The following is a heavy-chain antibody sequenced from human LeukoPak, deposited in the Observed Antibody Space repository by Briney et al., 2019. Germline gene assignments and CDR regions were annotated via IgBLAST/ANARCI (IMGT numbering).Heavy chain of an antibody. J-gene: IGHJ4*02. CDR2: IYYSGST. D-gene: IGHD3-3*01. CDR3: AEWSGGY. V-gene: IGHV4-39*01. Sequence: SETLSLTCTVSGGSISSSSYYWGWIRQPPGKGLEWIGSIYYSGSTYYSPSLKSRVTISVDTSKNQFSLKLSSVTAADTAVYYCAEWSGGYWGQGTLVTVSS. CDR1: GGSISSSSYY.